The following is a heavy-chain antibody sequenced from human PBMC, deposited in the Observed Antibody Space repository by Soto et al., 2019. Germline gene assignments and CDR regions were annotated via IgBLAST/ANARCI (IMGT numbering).Heavy chain of an antibody. J-gene: IGHJ4*02. Sequence: QVQLQQWGAGLLKPSETLSLTCAVYGGSFSGYYWTWIRQPPGTGLEWIGEINHSGSTNYNPSLKRRFTISVDTSKNPFSLKLTSVTAADTAVYYCARDKLTGLFDYWGQGTLVTVSS. CDR3: ARDKLTGLFDY. V-gene: IGHV4-34*01. CDR2: INHSGST. D-gene: IGHD2-8*02. CDR1: GGSFSGYY.